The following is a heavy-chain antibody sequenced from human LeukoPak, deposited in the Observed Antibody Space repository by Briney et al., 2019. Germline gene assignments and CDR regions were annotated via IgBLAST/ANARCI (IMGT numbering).Heavy chain of an antibody. J-gene: IGHJ4*02. Sequence: SVKVSCKASGYTFTGYYMHWVRQAPGQGLEWMAWINPNSGGTYYAQNFHDRITMTRDTSISTAYMELSRLRSDDTAIYYCARANALYCSSTSCLFDYWGQGTLVTVSS. CDR1: GYTFTGYY. CDR3: ARANALYCSSTSCLFDY. V-gene: IGHV1-2*02. CDR2: INPNSGGT. D-gene: IGHD2-2*01.